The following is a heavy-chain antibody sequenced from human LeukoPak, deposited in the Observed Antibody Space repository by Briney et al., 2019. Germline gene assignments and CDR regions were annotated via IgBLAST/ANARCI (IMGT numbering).Heavy chain of an antibody. J-gene: IGHJ5*02. CDR2: IYTSGST. CDR3: ARSYSSSWYTGFDP. CDR1: GGSISSYY. V-gene: IGHV4-4*07. D-gene: IGHD6-13*01. Sequence: SESLSLTCTVPGGSISSYYWSWIRQPAGKGLEWIGRIYTSGSTNYNPSLKSRVTMSVDTSKNQFSLKLSSVTAADTAVYYCARSYSSSWYTGFDPWGQGTLVTVSS.